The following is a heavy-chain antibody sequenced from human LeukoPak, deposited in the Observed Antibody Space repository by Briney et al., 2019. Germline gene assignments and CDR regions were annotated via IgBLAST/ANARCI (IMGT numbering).Heavy chain of an antibody. CDR2: ISGGGVST. V-gene: IGHV3-23*01. Sequence: PGGSLRLSCAASGFTFNSYAMSWVRQAPGKGLEWVSAISGGGVSTYYADSVKGRFTISRDNSKNTLFLQMNSLRAEDSAVYYCARDFAREFTIDYWGQGTLVTVSS. CDR3: ARDFAREFTIDY. D-gene: IGHD3-10*01. CDR1: GFTFNSYA. J-gene: IGHJ4*02.